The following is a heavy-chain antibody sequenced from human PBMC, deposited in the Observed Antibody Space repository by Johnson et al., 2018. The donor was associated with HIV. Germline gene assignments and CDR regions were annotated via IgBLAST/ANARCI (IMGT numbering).Heavy chain of an antibody. CDR1: GFTFSSYA. Sequence: VQLVESGGGLVQPGGSLRLSCAASGFTFSSYAMSWVRQAPGKGLEWVSAISGSGGSTYYADSVKGRFTISRDNSKNTLYLQMNSLRAEDTAVYYCATYRRLITMYVEIKGGAFAIWGQGTMVTVSS. D-gene: IGHD3-16*01. V-gene: IGHV3-23*04. CDR2: ISGSGGST. CDR3: ATYRRLITMYVEIKGGAFAI. J-gene: IGHJ3*02.